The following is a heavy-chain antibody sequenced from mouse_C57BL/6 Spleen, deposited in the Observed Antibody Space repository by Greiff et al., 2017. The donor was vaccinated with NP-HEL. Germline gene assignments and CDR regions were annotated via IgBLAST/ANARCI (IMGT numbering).Heavy chain of an antibody. Sequence: EVKLMESGGGLVQPGGSMKLSCVASGFTFSNYWMNWVRQSPEKGLEWVAQIRLKSDNYATHYAESVKGRFTISRDDSKSSVYLQMNNLRAEDTGIYYCTGQLRPSYAMDYWGQGTSVTVSS. V-gene: IGHV6-3*01. CDR1: GFTFSNYW. D-gene: IGHD3-2*02. J-gene: IGHJ4*01. CDR2: IRLKSDNYAT. CDR3: TGQLRPSYAMDY.